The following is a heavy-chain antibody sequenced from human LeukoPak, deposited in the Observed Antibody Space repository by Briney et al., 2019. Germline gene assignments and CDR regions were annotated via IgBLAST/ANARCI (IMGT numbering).Heavy chain of an antibody. CDR2: ISYDGSNK. J-gene: IGHJ4*02. CDR3: AKCYYDFWSGYYQTFDY. Sequence: GGSLRLSCAASGFTFSSYDIHWVRQAPGKGLEWVAVISYDGSNKYYADSVKGRFTISRGNSKNTLYLQMNSLRAKDTAVYYCAKCYYDFWSGYYQTFDYWGQGTLVTVSS. D-gene: IGHD3-3*01. V-gene: IGHV3-30*18. CDR1: GFTFSSYD.